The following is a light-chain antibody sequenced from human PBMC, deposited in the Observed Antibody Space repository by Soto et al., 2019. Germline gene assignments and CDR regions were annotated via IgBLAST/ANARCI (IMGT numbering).Light chain of an antibody. Sequence: QSALTQPPSASGSPGQSVTISCTVTSSDVGGYNYVSWYQQHPGKAPKLMIYEVNRRPSGVPDRFSGSKSGNTASLTVSGLQAEDEADYYCSSYAGRNTFVFGTGTKVTVL. J-gene: IGLJ1*01. V-gene: IGLV2-8*01. CDR2: EVN. CDR3: SSYAGRNTFV. CDR1: SSDVGGYNY.